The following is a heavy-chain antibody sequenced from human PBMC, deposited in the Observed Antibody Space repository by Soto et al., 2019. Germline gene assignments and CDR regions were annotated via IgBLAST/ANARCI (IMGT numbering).Heavy chain of an antibody. V-gene: IGHV4-34*01. Sequence: SETLSLTCAVYGGSFGGYYWSWIRQPPWKGLEWIGEINHSGSTNYNSSLKTRVTISVDTSKNQFSLKLSSVTAADTAVYYCARSYYGSGSYSYFDYWGQGTLVTVSS. D-gene: IGHD3-10*01. CDR2: INHSGST. J-gene: IGHJ4*02. CDR3: ARSYYGSGSYSYFDY. CDR1: GGSFGGYY.